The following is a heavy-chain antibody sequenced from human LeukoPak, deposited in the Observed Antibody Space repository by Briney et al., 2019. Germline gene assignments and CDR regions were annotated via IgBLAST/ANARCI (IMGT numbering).Heavy chain of an antibody. J-gene: IGHJ4*02. CDR1: GFTFSSYA. CDR3: ARVGRRYYDILTGYYSDY. CDR2: ISYDGSNK. D-gene: IGHD3-9*01. V-gene: IGHV3-30*04. Sequence: GGSLRLSWAASGFTFSSYAMHWVRQAPGKGLEWVAVISYDGSNKYYADSVKGRFTISRDNSKNTLYLQMNSLRAEDTAVYYCARVGRRYYDILTGYYSDYWGQGTLVTVSS.